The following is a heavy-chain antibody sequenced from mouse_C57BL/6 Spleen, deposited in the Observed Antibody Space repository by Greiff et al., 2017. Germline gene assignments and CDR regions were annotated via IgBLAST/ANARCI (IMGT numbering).Heavy chain of an antibody. J-gene: IGHJ1*03. CDR2: IDPENGAT. D-gene: IGHD2-1*01. Sequence: EVKLMESGAELVRPGASVKLSCTASGFNIKDDYMHWVKQRPEQGLEWIGWIDPENGATEYASKFQGKATITADTSSNTAYLQLSNLTSEDTAVCYCTRGTVYDGNVLDYEVWGTAATVTV. V-gene: IGHV14-4*01. CDR3: TRGTVYDGNVLDYEV. CDR1: GFNIKDDY.